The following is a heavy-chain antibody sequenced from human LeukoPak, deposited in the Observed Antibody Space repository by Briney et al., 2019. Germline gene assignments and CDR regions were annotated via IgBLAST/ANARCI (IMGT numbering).Heavy chain of an antibody. V-gene: IGHV3-11*04. D-gene: IGHD3-9*01. Sequence: GGSLRLSCAASGFTFSDHYMSWIRQAPGKGLEWVSYISRSSDIIYYGDSVKGRFTISRDNAKNTLYLQMNSLRAEDTAVYYCAREFSGDYDILTGYYEGNAFDYWGRGTLVTVSS. CDR3: AREFSGDYDILTGYYEGNAFDY. J-gene: IGHJ4*02. CDR2: ISRSSDII. CDR1: GFTFSDHY.